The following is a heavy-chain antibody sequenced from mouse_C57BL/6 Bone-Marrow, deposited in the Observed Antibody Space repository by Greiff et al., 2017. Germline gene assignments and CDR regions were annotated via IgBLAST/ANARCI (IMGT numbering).Heavy chain of an antibody. J-gene: IGHJ2*01. V-gene: IGHV1-82*01. D-gene: IGHD1-1*01. CDR2: IYPGDGDT. CDR1: GYAFSSSW. CDR3: NYDVSSQNYVDY. Sequence: QVQLQQSGPELVKPGASVTISCKASGYAFSSSWMNWVKQRPGKGLEWIGRIYPGDGDTNYNGKFKGKATLTADKSSSTAYLQLSSLTSEDSAVYFCNYDVSSQNYVDYWGQGTTLTVSS.